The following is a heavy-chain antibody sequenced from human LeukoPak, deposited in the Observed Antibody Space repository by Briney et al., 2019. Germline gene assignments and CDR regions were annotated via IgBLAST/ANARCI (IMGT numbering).Heavy chain of an antibody. CDR3: AKVRQGTVGTAVAIDQ. J-gene: IGHJ4*02. CDR2: IRYDGSYK. CDR1: GFTFSSYG. V-gene: IGHV3-30*02. Sequence: GGSLRLSCAASGFTFSSYGMHWVRQAPGKGLEWVAFIRYDGSYKYYADSVKGRFTISRDSSKNTLYLQMNSLRAEDTAVYYCAKVRQGTVGTAVAIDQWGQGTLVTVSS. D-gene: IGHD5-18*01.